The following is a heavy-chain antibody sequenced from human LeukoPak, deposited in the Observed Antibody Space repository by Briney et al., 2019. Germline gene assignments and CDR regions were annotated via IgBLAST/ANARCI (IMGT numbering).Heavy chain of an antibody. CDR3: ARGARAESVVTAMSY. CDR1: GYTFTSYG. V-gene: IGHV1-18*01. D-gene: IGHD2-21*02. J-gene: IGHJ4*02. Sequence: ASVKVSCKASGYTFTSYGISWVRQAPGQGLEWMGWISAYNGNTNYAQKLQGRVTMTTDTSTSTAYMELRSLRSDDTAVYYCARGARAESVVTAMSYWGQGTLVTVSS. CDR2: ISAYNGNT.